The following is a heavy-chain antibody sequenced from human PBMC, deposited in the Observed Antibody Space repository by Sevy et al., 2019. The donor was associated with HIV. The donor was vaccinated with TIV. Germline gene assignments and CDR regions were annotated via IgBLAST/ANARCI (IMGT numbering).Heavy chain of an antibody. Sequence: WGTLSLTCTASGCSISSSSYYWGWIRQPPGQGLVWIRGIYYSGSTYYNPSLKSRVTISVDTSKNQFSLKLSSVTAADTAVLYCAGLWGRLVGFRWYFDLWGRGTLVTVSS. CDR1: GCSISSSSYY. CDR3: AGLWGRLVGFRWYFDL. D-gene: IGHD3-16*01. CDR2: IYYSGST. V-gene: IGHV4-39*01. J-gene: IGHJ2*01.